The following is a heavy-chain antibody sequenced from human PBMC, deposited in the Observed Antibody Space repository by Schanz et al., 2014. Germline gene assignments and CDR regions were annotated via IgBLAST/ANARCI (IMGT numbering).Heavy chain of an antibody. CDR3: ARGGSGSHYRLDY. CDR1: GFGFSSYS. D-gene: IGHD1-26*01. Sequence: EVHLLDSGGGLIQPGGSLRLSCAASGFGFSSYSMNWVRQAPGKGLEWVSYISGSSRTIYYADSMKGRFTVSRDNAENALYLQMNSLRAEDTGLYFCARGGSGSHYRLDYWGQGTLVNVSS. J-gene: IGHJ4*02. CDR2: ISGSSRTI. V-gene: IGHV3-48*01.